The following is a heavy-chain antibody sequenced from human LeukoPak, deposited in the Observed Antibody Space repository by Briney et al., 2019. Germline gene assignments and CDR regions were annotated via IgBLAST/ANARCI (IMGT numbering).Heavy chain of an antibody. D-gene: IGHD6-13*01. Sequence: SETLSLTCTVSGGSISTYYWSWIRQPPGKGLEWIGYIYYSGSTNYNPSLKSRVTISVDTSKNQFSLKLSSVTAADTAVYYCARTTEAHSWRTRYYDYYMDVWGKGTTVAVSS. J-gene: IGHJ6*03. CDR1: GGSISTYY. CDR2: IYYSGST. V-gene: IGHV4-59*01. CDR3: ARTTEAHSWRTRYYDYYMDV.